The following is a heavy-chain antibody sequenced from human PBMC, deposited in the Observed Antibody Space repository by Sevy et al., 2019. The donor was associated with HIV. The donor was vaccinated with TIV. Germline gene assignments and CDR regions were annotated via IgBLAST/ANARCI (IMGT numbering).Heavy chain of an antibody. CDR2: IHYSGSP. CDR1: GGSISSGDSS. V-gene: IGHV4-31*01. Sequence: SETLSLTCTVSGGSISSGDSSWSWIRQHPGKGLEWIGYIHYSGSPYYNPSLKSQVTLSVDTSKNQFSLKLTSVTAADTAVYYCAREMEGSGTYGMDVWGQGTTVTVSS. D-gene: IGHD3-10*01. CDR3: AREMEGSGTYGMDV. J-gene: IGHJ6*02.